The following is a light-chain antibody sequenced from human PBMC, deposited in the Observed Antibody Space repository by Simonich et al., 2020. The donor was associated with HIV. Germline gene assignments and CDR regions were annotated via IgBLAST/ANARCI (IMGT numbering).Light chain of an antibody. J-gene: IGKJ2*01. Sequence: DIVMTQSPDSLAVSLGERATINCKSSQSLLYSSNNKNYLAWYQQTPGQPPKLLIYWASTRESGVPDRFSGSGSGTDFTLTISSLQAEDVAVYYCQQYYSTPQTFGQGTKLEIK. V-gene: IGKV4-1*01. CDR2: WAS. CDR3: QQYYSTPQT. CDR1: QSLLYSSNNKNY.